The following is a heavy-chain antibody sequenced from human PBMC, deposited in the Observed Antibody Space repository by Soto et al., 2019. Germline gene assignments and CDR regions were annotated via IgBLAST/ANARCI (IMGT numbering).Heavy chain of an antibody. D-gene: IGHD3-10*01. CDR1: GGSVSSGSYY. CDR2: IYNSGST. Sequence: PSETLSLTCTVSGGSVSSGSYYWSWIRQPPGKGLEWIGYIYNSGSTNYNPSLTRRVTISVDTSKNHFSLRRSSVTAAETAVDYWARESDAGRYYCDYWGRRTLVTVSA. J-gene: IGHJ4*02. CDR3: ARESDAGRYYCDY. V-gene: IGHV4-61*03.